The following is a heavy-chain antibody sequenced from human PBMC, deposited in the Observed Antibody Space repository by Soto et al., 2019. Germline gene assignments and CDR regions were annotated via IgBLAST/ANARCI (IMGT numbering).Heavy chain of an antibody. D-gene: IGHD7-27*01. CDR1: GGTFSAYT. J-gene: IGHJ5*02. Sequence: QVQLVQSGAEVKKPGSSVKISCRASGGTFSAYTLSWVRQAPGQGLEWLGGISPIFGTTKYAQKFQGRVTFTADESAGTAYLELHSLRYDDTSVYYCATNWGGGLHSEGYNWLDPWGQGTRVTVSS. CDR3: ATNWGGGLHSEGYNWLDP. CDR2: ISPIFGTT. V-gene: IGHV1-69*01.